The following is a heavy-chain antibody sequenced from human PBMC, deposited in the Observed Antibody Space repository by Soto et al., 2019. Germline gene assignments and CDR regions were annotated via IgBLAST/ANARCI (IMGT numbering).Heavy chain of an antibody. CDR2: ISSSSSTI. Sequence: VQLVESGGGLVQPGGSLRLSCAASGFTFSSYSMNWVRQAPGKGLEWVSYISSSSSTIYYADSVKGRFTISRDNAKNSLYLQMTSLRDGDTAVYYCARIATVGCFDYWGQGTLVTVSS. CDR1: GFTFSSYS. D-gene: IGHD4-17*01. CDR3: ARIATVGCFDY. J-gene: IGHJ4*02. V-gene: IGHV3-48*02.